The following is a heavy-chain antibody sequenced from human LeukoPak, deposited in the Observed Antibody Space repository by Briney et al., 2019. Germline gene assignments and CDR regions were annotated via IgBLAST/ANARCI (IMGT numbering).Heavy chain of an antibody. D-gene: IGHD3-3*01. CDR1: GGAFSGYY. V-gene: IGHV4-34*01. J-gene: IGHJ6*04. CDR2: INHSAST. CDR3: ARRGAYYDFWSGYYPLDV. Sequence: SETLSLTCAVYGGAFSGYYWSWIRQPPGQGLEWIGEINHSASTNYNPSLKSRVTISVDTSKNQFSLKLSSVTAADTAVYYCARRGAYYDFWSGYYPLDVWGKGTTVTVSS.